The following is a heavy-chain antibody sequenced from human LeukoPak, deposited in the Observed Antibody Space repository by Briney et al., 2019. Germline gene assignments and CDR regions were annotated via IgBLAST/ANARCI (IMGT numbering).Heavy chain of an antibody. V-gene: IGHV3-30*03. Sequence: GRPLRLSCAASGFTFSSYAMHWFRQPPGKGLEWVAIMSSDGSKKYYADSVKGRFSISRDDSKNTLFLQMNSLRAEDTALYYCARATASTCSDYWGQGTLVTVSS. CDR3: ARATASTCSDY. CDR2: MSSDGSKK. D-gene: IGHD6-13*01. J-gene: IGHJ4*02. CDR1: GFTFSSYA.